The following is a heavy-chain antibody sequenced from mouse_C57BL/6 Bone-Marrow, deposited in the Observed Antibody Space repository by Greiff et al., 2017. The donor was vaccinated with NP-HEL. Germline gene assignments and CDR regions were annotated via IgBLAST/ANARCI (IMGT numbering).Heavy chain of an antibody. Sequence: QVQLQQSGAELVRPGTSVMVSCKASGYAFTNYLIERVKQRPGQGLEWIGVINPGSGGTNYNEKYKGKATLTADNPSSTAYKQLSSLTSEDTAVYFCARSRDYYGSSFYFDGWGQGTTLTVSS. CDR3: ARSRDYYGSSFYFDG. V-gene: IGHV1-54*01. J-gene: IGHJ2*01. CDR1: GYAFTNYL. CDR2: INPGSGGT. D-gene: IGHD1-1*01.